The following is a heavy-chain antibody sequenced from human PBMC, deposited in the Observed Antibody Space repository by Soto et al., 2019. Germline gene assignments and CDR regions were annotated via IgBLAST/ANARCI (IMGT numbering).Heavy chain of an antibody. Sequence: EVQLVESGGGLVQPGGSLRLSCAASGFTFSSYWMHWVRQVPGKGLVWVSRIGSNGRSTNYADSVKGRFTISSANAKNTLFLQMNSLRAADTAVYYCARDVSHSVDYWGQGTLVTVSS. J-gene: IGHJ4*02. CDR3: ARDVSHSVDY. CDR2: IGSNGRST. CDR1: GFTFSSYW. V-gene: IGHV3-74*01.